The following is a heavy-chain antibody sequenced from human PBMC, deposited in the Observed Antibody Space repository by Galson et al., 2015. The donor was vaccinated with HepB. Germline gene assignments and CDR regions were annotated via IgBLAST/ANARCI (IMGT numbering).Heavy chain of an antibody. CDR1: GISVSSSY. V-gene: IGHV3-66*01. D-gene: IGHD3-10*01. CDR3: ARDLYGPGSYWSGSKHYGMDV. Sequence: SLRLSCAAAGISVSSSYMTWVRQAPGKGLEWVSVIYKSGRTYYGDSVKGRFTISRDNSKTTLYLQMNSLRVEDTAVYYCARDLYGPGSYWSGSKHYGMDVWGHGTTVTVSS. CDR2: IYKSGRT. J-gene: IGHJ6*02.